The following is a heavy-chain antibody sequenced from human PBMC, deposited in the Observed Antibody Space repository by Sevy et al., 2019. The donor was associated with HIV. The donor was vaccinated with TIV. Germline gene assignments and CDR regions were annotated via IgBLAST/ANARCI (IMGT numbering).Heavy chain of an antibody. Sequence: SETLSLTCTVSGGSISSYYWSWIRQPPGKGLEWIGYIYYSGSTNYNPSLKSRVTISVDTSKNQFSLKLSSVTAADTAVYYDARGLIYDFWSGYYRYYYYYGMDVWGQGTTVTVSS. V-gene: IGHV4-59*01. CDR2: IYYSGST. D-gene: IGHD3-3*01. J-gene: IGHJ6*02. CDR1: GGSISSYY. CDR3: ARGLIYDFWSGYYRYYYYYGMDV.